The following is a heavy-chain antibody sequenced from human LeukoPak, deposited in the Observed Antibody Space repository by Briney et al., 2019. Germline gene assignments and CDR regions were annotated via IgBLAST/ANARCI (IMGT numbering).Heavy chain of an antibody. CDR3: ARAGDHYYGLDV. Sequence: AGSLRLSCAASYFTVSTNYMTWVRQAPGKRLEWVSIIYSGGSAFYADSVWGRFTISRDNSKKTLYLQMNRLRADDTAVYYCARAGDHYYGLDVWGQGTTVTVSS. D-gene: IGHD5-24*01. CDR2: IYSGGSA. V-gene: IGHV3-66*01. J-gene: IGHJ6*02. CDR1: YFTVSTNY.